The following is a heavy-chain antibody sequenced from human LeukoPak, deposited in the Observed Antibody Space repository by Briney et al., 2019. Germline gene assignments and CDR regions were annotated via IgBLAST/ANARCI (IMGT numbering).Heavy chain of an antibody. CDR1: GFTVSSNY. J-gene: IGHJ5*02. D-gene: IGHD3-10*01. V-gene: IGHV3-53*05. CDR3: AKDQSYYYASGSNYNWFDP. Sequence: GGSLRLSCVASGFTVSSNYMNWVRQAPGKGLEWVSAINSGGGTYYVDSVQGRFTISRDNPRNTLFLQMNSLRHEDTAVYYCAKDQSYYYASGSNYNWFDPWGQGTLVTVSS. CDR2: INSGGGT.